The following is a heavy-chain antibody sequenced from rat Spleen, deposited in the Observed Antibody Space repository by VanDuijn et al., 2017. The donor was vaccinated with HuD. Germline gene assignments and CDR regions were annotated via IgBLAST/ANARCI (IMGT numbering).Heavy chain of an antibody. CDR3: ATDGYFDGIYYSVYVMDA. CDR1: GFTFSNYD. J-gene: IGHJ4*01. D-gene: IGHD1-12*02. V-gene: IGHV5-22*01. CDR2: ITYEGSST. Sequence: EVQLVESGGGLVQPGRSMKLSCAASGFTFSNYDMAWVRQTPTKGLEWVASITYEGSSTYYGDSVKGRFTISRDNAKNTLYLQMDSLRSEDSATYYCATDGYFDGIYYSVYVMDAWGQGASVTVSS.